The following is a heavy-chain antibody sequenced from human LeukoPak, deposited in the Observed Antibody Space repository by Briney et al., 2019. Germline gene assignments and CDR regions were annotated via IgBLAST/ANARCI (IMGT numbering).Heavy chain of an antibody. J-gene: IGHJ2*01. D-gene: IGHD2-2*01. Sequence: GGTLRLSCAASGFIFSSYSMKWVRQAPGKALEGVSYVSAQTLYFADSERGRFTISIDHGSNSMFQQIKSLTAEDTAVYYCAGGYCSSSSCQWCFDLWGRGTLVTVSS. CDR3: AGGYCSSSSCQWCFDL. V-gene: IGHV3-48*04. CDR1: GFIFSSYS. CDR2: VSAQTL.